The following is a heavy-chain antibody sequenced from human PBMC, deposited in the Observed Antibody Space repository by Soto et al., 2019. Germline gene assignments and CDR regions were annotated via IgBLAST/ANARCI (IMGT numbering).Heavy chain of an antibody. CDR1: GGSISSSSYY. Sequence: PSETLSPPWSFSGGSISSSSYYLSWIRTPPGKGREWIGSIYYSGSTYYNPSLKSRVTISVDTPKNQFSLKLSSVTAADTALYYWARGQRYWYFDLWGRGTLVTVSS. V-gene: IGHV4-39*01. CDR3: ARGQRYWYFDL. J-gene: IGHJ2*01. CDR2: IYYSGST.